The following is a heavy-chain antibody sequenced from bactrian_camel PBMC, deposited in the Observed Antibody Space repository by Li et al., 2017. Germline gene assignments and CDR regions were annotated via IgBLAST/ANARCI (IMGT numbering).Heavy chain of an antibody. D-gene: IGHD1*01. V-gene: IGHV3S10*01. CDR1: GFTFSNFD. CDR3: TKSTTSYPDQYNA. Sequence: VQLVESGGGSVQSGGSLRLSCAASGFTFSNFDMNWVRQGPGKGLEWIASIDSGGSTYYADSVRGRFTISQDNAKNSVYLLLNSLKTEDMAMYYCTKSTTSYPDQYNAWGQGTQVTVS. J-gene: IGHJ4*01. CDR2: IDSGGST.